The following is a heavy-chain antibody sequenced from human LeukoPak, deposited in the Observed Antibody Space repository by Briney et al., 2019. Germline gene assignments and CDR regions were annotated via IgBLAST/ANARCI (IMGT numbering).Heavy chain of an antibody. CDR3: ARGPTDTHSSSWLNWFDP. J-gene: IGHJ5*02. Sequence: SQTLSLTCTVSGGSISSGGYYWSWIRQPPGKGLEWIGYIYHSGSTYYNPSLKSRVTISVDRSKNQFSLKLSSVTAADTAVYYCARGPTDTHSSSWLNWFDPWGQGTLVTVSS. CDR2: IYHSGST. V-gene: IGHV4-30-2*01. D-gene: IGHD6-13*01. CDR1: GGSISSGGYY.